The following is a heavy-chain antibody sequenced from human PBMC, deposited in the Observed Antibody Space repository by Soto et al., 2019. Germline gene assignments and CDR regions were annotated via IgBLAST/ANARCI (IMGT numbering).Heavy chain of an antibody. CDR1: GYTFTGFY. CDR2: INPNSGGT. V-gene: IGHV1-2*02. CDR3: AREAVFYDSSGPNY. D-gene: IGHD3-22*01. J-gene: IGHJ4*02. Sequence: ASVKVSCKASGYTFTGFYMHWVRQAPGQGLEWMGWINPNSGGTNYAQKFQGRVTMTRDTSISTAYMELSRLRSDDTAVYYCAREAVFYDSSGPNYWGQGTLVTVS.